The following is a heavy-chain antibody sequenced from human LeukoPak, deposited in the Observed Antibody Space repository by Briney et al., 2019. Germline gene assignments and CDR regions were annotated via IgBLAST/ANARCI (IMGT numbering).Heavy chain of an antibody. J-gene: IGHJ4*02. CDR2: ISGSGGNT. CDR3: ARDLTPGIAVAGRGYYFDY. CDR1: GFTFSSHG. V-gene: IGHV3-23*01. Sequence: PGVSLRLSCAASGFTFSSHGMHWVRQAPGKGLEWVSGISGSGGNTYYADSVKGRFTISRDNSTNTLYLQMNSLRSEDTAVYYCARDLTPGIAVAGRGYYFDYWGQGTLVTVSS. D-gene: IGHD6-19*01.